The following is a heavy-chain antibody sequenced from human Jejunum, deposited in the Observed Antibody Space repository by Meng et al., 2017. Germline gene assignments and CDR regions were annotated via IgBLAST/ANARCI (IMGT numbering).Heavy chain of an antibody. J-gene: IGHJ4*02. Sequence: GSLRLSCAVSDGSFNSGTWWSWVRQPPGRGLEWIGEIQHGGYTAYNPSLKSRVTMSIDKSKNQFYLELSFVTAADTAVYYCGRAGNYRPGDHWGQGYLVTVSS. D-gene: IGHD1-7*01. CDR2: IQHGGYT. CDR1: DGSFNSGTW. CDR3: GRAGNYRPGDH. V-gene: IGHV4-4*02.